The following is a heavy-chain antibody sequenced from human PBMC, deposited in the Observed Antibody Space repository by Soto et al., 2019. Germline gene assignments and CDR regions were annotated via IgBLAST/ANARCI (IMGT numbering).Heavy chain of an antibody. CDR1: GGSFSGYY. Sequence: PSETLSLTCAVYGGSFSGYYWSWIRQPPGKGLEWIGEINHSGSTNYNPSLKSRVTISVDTSKNQFSLKLSSVTAADTAVYYCATGPFRTRRTAGEGINWFDTWGQGTLVTVSS. CDR3: ATGPFRTRRTAGEGINWFDT. V-gene: IGHV4-34*01. D-gene: IGHD3-10*01. J-gene: IGHJ5*02. CDR2: INHSGST.